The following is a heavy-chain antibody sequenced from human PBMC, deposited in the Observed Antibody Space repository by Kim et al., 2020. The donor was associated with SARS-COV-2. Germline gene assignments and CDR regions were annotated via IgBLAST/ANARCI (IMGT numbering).Heavy chain of an antibody. CDR1: GFTFSSYA. D-gene: IGHD4-17*01. CDR3: AKDGAVTTFSDYFDY. V-gene: IGHV3-23*01. J-gene: IGHJ4*02. CDR2: ISGSGGST. Sequence: GGSLRLSCAASGFTFSSYAMSWVRQAPEKGLEWVSAISGSGGSTYYADSVKGRFTISRDNSKNTLYLQMNSLRAEDTAVYYCAKDGAVTTFSDYFDYWGQGTLVTVSS.